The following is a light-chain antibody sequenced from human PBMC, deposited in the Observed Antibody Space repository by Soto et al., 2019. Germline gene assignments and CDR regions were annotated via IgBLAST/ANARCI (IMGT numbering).Light chain of an antibody. CDR3: CSYAGSYTFERV. J-gene: IGLJ2*01. CDR1: SSDVGGYNY. Sequence: QSALTQPRSVSGSPGQSVTISCTGTSSDVGGYNYVSWYQQHPDKAPKLMIYDVSKRPSGVPDRFSGSKSGNTASLTISGLQAEDEADYYCCSYAGSYTFERVFGGGTKVTVL. CDR2: DVS. V-gene: IGLV2-11*01.